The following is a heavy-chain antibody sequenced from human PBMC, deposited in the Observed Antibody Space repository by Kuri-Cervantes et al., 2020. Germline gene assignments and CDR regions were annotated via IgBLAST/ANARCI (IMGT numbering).Heavy chain of an antibody. D-gene: IGHD6-13*01. CDR2: IYHSGST. V-gene: IGHV4-4*02. CDR1: GDSISSSNW. J-gene: IGHJ4*02. CDR3: AGGAVGYSSSWYYFDY. Sequence: SETLSLTCAVSGDSISSSNWWSWVRQTPGKGLEWIGEIYHSGSTKYNPSLKSRVTISVDTSKNQFSLKLSSVTAADTAVYYCAGGAVGYSSSWYYFDYWGQGTLVTVSS.